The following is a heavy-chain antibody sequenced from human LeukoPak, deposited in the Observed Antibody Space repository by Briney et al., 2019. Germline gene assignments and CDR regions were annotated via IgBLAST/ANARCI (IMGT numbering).Heavy chain of an antibody. CDR3: ARAYYYGSGSYYNGGAYYYYGMDV. CDR2: INHSGST. J-gene: IGHJ6*02. CDR1: GGSFSGYY. D-gene: IGHD3-10*01. V-gene: IGHV4-34*01. Sequence: SETPSLTCAVYGGSFSGYYWSWIRQPPGKGLEWIGEINHSGSTNYNPSLKSRVTISVDTSKNQFSLKLSSVTAADTAVYYCARAYYYGSGSYYNGGAYYYYGMDVWGQGTTVTVSS.